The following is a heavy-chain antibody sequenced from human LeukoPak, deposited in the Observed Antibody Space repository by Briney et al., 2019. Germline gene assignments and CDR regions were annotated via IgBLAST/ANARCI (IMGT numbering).Heavy chain of an antibody. Sequence: PGGSLRLSCAASGFTFSSYWMSWVRQAPGKGLEWVANIKQDGSEKYYVDSVKGRFTISRDNSKNTLYLQMNSLRAEDTAVYYCARAAWVRLGELSAGPMDYWGQGTLVTVSS. J-gene: IGHJ4*02. CDR2: IKQDGSEK. CDR3: ARAAWVRLGELSAGPMDY. CDR1: GFTFSSYW. V-gene: IGHV3-7*01. D-gene: IGHD3-16*02.